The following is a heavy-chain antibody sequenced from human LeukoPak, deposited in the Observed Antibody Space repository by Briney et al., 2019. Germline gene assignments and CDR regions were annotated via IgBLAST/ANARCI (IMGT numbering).Heavy chain of an antibody. CDR2: ISGSGGST. D-gene: IGHD2-15*01. J-gene: IGHJ6*03. CDR1: GFTCSSYG. Sequence: GGSLRLSCAASGFTCSSYGMRWVRQAPGKGLEWVSAISGSGGSTYYADSVKGRFTISRDNSKNTLYLQMNSLRAEDTAVYYCAKARGYCSGGSCYSTPGSHMDVWGKGTTVTISS. V-gene: IGHV3-23*01. CDR3: AKARGYCSGGSCYSTPGSHMDV.